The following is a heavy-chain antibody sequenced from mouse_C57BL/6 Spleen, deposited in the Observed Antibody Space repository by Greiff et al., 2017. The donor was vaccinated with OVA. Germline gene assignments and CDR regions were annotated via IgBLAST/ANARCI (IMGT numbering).Heavy chain of an antibody. V-gene: IGHV1-64*01. CDR3: ARGGYDYNWYFDV. CDR2: IHPNSGST. D-gene: IGHD2-4*01. J-gene: IGHJ1*03. CDR1: GYTFTSYW. Sequence: QVQLQQPGAELVKPGASVKLSCKASGYTFTSYWMHWVKQRPGQGLEWIGMIHPNSGSTNYNEKFKSKATLTVDKSSSTAYMQLSSLTSEDSAVYYCARGGYDYNWYFDVWGTGTTGTVSS.